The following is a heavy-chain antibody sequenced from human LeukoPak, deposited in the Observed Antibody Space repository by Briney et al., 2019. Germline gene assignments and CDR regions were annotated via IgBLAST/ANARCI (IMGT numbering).Heavy chain of an antibody. J-gene: IGHJ4*02. D-gene: IGHD3-10*01. CDR3: ARDSTYYYASGSSGPHYFDN. CDR1: GFTFSSYA. Sequence: GGSLRHSCAASGFTFSSYAMHWVRQAPGKGLEWVSIISSGGSYEYYADSVKGRFTISRDNSKNTLYLQLNSLRAEDTAVYYCARDSTYYYASGSSGPHYFDNWGQGTLVTVSS. V-gene: IGHV3-30*01. CDR2: ISSGGSYE.